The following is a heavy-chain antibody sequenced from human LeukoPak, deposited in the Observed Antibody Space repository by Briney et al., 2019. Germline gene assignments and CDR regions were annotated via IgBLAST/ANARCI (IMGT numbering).Heavy chain of an antibody. V-gene: IGHV3-23*01. CDR2: ISGSGGST. J-gene: IGHJ3*02. D-gene: IGHD3-3*01. Sequence: TGGSLRLSCAASGFTFSSYAMSWVRQAPGKGLEWVSAISGSGGSTYYADSVKGRFTISRDNSKNTLYLQMNSLRAEDTAVYYCAKDKTPYYDFWSGYTPGAFDIWGQGTMVTVSS. CDR1: GFTFSSYA. CDR3: AKDKTPYYDFWSGYTPGAFDI.